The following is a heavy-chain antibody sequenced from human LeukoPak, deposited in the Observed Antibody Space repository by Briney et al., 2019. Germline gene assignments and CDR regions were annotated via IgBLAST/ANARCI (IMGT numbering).Heavy chain of an antibody. D-gene: IGHD2/OR15-2a*01. Sequence: GRSLRLSCAASGFTFSSYGMHWVRQAPGKGLEWVAVIWYDGSNKYYGDSVKGRFTISRDNSKNTLYLQMNSLRADDMAVYYCARDRASTFYYGMDVWGQGTTVTVPS. J-gene: IGHJ6*02. CDR3: ARDRASTFYYGMDV. V-gene: IGHV3-33*01. CDR1: GFTFSSYG. CDR2: IWYDGSNK.